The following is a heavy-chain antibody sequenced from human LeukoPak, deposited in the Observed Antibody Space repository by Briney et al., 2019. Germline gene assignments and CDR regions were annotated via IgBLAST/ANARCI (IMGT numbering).Heavy chain of an antibody. J-gene: IGHJ4*02. V-gene: IGHV3-30-3*02. CDR3: VKCSSGWYFDY. CDR2: ISYDGSNK. CDR1: GFTFSSYA. D-gene: IGHD6-19*01. Sequence: PGGSLRLSCAASGFTFSSYAMHWVRQAPGKGLEWVAVISYDGSNKYYADSVKGRLTISRDNYKNTLYLQMNSLRAEDTAVYYCVKCSSGWYFDYWGQGTLVTVSS.